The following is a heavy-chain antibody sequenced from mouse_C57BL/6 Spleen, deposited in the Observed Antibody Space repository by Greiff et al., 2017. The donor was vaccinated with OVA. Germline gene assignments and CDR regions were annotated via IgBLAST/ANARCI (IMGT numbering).Heavy chain of an antibody. V-gene: IGHV1-72*01. CDR1: GYTFTSYW. D-gene: IGHD3-2*02. CDR2: IDPNSGGT. Sequence: QVQLQQPGAELVQPGASVKLSCKASGYTFTSYWMHWVKQRPGRGLGWIGRIDPNSGGTKYNEKFKSKATLTVDKPSSTAYMQLSSLTSEDSAVYYCARYGSSGYFFFDYWGQGTTLTVSS. CDR3: ARYGSSGYFFFDY. J-gene: IGHJ2*01.